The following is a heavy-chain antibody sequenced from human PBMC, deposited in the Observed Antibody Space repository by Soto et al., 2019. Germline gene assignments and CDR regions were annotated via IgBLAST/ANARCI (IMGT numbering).Heavy chain of an antibody. D-gene: IGHD6-13*01. J-gene: IGHJ6*02. Sequence: GGSLRLSCAASGFTFSSYAMHWVRQAPGKGLEWVAVISYDGSNKYYADSVKGRFTISRDNSKNTLYLQMNSLRAEDTAVYYCARGMGAAAGTEAYYYYGMDVWGQGTTVTVSS. CDR1: GFTFSSYA. V-gene: IGHV3-30-3*01. CDR3: ARGMGAAAGTEAYYYYGMDV. CDR2: ISYDGSNK.